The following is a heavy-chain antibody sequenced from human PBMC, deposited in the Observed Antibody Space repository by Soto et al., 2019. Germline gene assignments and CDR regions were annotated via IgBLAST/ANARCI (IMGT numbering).Heavy chain of an antibody. V-gene: IGHV1-46*03. J-gene: IGHJ4*02. CDR2: INPSGGST. Sequence: QVQLVQSGAEVKKPGASVKVSCKASGYTFTTYYMHWVRQAPGQGLEWMGIINPSGGSTRYAQKFQSRVALTRDTSTSTAYMELSSPRSEDTAVYYSARDKITTGTTSYYWGQGTLVTVSS. D-gene: IGHD1-1*01. CDR3: ARDKITTGTTSYY. CDR1: GYTFTTYY.